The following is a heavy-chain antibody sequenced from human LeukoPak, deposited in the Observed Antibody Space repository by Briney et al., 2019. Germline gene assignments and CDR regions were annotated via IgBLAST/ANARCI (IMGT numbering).Heavy chain of an antibody. D-gene: IGHD3-10*01. CDR2: ISGRGDYT. CDR3: ARREGGESGPIDY. CDR1: GFTFSKSA. J-gene: IGHJ4*02. Sequence: GSLRLSCAASGFTFSKSAMTWVRQAPGTGLEYVSAISGRGDYTYYADSAQGRFTTSRDNSKNMLYLQTRSLRAEDTGKYYCARREGGESGPIDYWGQGTLVTVSS. V-gene: IGHV3-23*01.